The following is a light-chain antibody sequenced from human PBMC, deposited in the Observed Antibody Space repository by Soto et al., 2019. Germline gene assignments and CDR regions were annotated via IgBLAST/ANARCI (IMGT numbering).Light chain of an antibody. J-gene: IGKJ4*01. CDR1: QTISSW. V-gene: IGKV1-33*01. CDR3: QQYDNLPLT. CDR2: DAS. Sequence: DIQMTQSPSTLSGSVGDRVTITCRASQTISSWLAWYQQKPGKAPKLLIYDASNLETGVPSRFSGSGSGTDFTFTISSPQPEDIATYYCQQYDNLPLTFGGGTKVDIK.